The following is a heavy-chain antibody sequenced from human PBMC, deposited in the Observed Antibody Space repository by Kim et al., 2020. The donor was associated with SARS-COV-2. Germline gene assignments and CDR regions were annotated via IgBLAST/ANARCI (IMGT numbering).Heavy chain of an antibody. V-gene: IGHV3-21*01. D-gene: IGHD5-12*01. Sequence: GGSLRLSCAASGFTFSSYIMNWVRQAPGKGLECVSSISSSRRSIYYSDSVKGRYTTSRDNAKTSLFLQINKVQADDTAVYYCVRGQGGGYVCWFDPWGQGTFVTVSS. CDR2: ISSSRRSI. CDR3: VRGQGGGYVCWFDP. CDR1: GFTFSSYI. J-gene: IGHJ5*02.